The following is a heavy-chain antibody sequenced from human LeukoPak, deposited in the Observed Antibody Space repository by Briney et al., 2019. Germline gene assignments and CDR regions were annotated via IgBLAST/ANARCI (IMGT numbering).Heavy chain of an antibody. CDR1: GYTFTGYY. CDR2: INPNSGGT. CDR3: ATGRGYSGYDEGPFDY. D-gene: IGHD5-12*01. Sequence: GASVKASCKASGYTFTGYYMHWVRQAPGQGLEWMGWINPNSGGTNYAQKFQGRVTMTRDTSISTAYMELSRLRSDDTAVYYCATGRGYSGYDEGPFDYWGQGTLVTVSS. V-gene: IGHV1-2*02. J-gene: IGHJ4*02.